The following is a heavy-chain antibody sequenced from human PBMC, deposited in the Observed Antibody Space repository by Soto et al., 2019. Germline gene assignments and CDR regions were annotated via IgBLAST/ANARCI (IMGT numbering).Heavy chain of an antibody. CDR2: IYWDDGK. CDR1: GFSLRTSGVG. J-gene: IGHJ4*03. Sequence: SGPTLVNPTQTLTLTCTFSGFSLRTSGVGVGWIRQPPGKALEWLALIYWDDGKRYSPSLKSRLTITKDTSKNQVVLRMTNMDPVDTATYYCAHLTTGGFYFDYWGQGTTVTGSS. CDR3: AHLTTGGFYFDY. D-gene: IGHD4-17*01. V-gene: IGHV2-5*02.